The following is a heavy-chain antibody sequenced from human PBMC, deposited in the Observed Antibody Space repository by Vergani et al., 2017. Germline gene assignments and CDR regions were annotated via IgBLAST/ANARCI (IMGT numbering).Heavy chain of an antibody. V-gene: IGHV3-49*04. CDR2: IRSKTYGATT. Sequence: EVRLLESGGGLVQPGGSLRLSCAASGFPFRFYAMSWVRQAPGKGLEWIGFIRSKTYGATTEYAASVRGRFTISRDDSKGIAYLQMSSLKKEDTAVYRCAVEIYDYGGSRDFDYWGQGTLVVVSS. D-gene: IGHD4-23*01. CDR1: GFPFRFYA. CDR3: AVEIYDYGGSRDFDY. J-gene: IGHJ4*02.